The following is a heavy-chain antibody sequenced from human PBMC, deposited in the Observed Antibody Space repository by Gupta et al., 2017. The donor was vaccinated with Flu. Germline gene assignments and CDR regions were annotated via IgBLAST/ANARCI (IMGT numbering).Heavy chain of an antibody. V-gene: IGHV1-2*02. J-gene: IGHJ4*02. CDR1: GYTFTGYY. Sequence: QVQLVQSGAEVKKPGASVKVSCKASGYTFTGYYMHWVRQAPGQGLEWMGWINPNSGGTNYAQKFQGRVTMTRDTSISTAYMELSRLRSDDTAVYYCARALRITMVRGALDYWGQGTLVTVSS. CDR3: ARALRITMVRGALDY. CDR2: INPNSGGT. D-gene: IGHD3-10*01.